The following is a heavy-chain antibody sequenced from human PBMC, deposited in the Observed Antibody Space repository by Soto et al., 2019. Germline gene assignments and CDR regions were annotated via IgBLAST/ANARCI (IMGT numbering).Heavy chain of an antibody. J-gene: IGHJ6*02. CDR3: AREKRDHYDFWIGYYYGMDV. CDR1: GGSISSYY. Sequence: PSETLSLTCTVSGGSISSYYWSWIRQPPGKGLEWIGYIYYSGSTNYNPSLKSRVTISVDTSKNQFSLKLSSVTAADTAVYYCAREKRDHYDFWIGYYYGMDVWGQGTTVTVSS. CDR2: IYYSGST. D-gene: IGHD3-3*01. V-gene: IGHV4-59*01.